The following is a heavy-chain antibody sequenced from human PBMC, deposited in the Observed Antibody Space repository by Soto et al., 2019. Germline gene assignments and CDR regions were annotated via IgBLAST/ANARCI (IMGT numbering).Heavy chain of an antibody. Sequence: TVSGGSVSSVSYYWSWIRQPPGKRLEWIGYIYNSGSTKYNPSLKSRVTMSIDTSKNQFSLRLSSVTAADTAVYYCARVLWYYASGSSNAAHYFDYWGQGTLVTVSS. CDR1: GGSVSSVSYY. D-gene: IGHD3-10*01. J-gene: IGHJ4*02. V-gene: IGHV4-61*01. CDR3: ARVLWYYASGSSNAAHYFDY. CDR2: IYNSGST.